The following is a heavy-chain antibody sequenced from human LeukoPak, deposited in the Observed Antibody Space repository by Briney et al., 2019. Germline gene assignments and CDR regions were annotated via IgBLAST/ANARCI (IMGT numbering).Heavy chain of an antibody. Sequence: GGSLRLSCTASGFTSSGYSMNWIRQAPGKGLEWVSSFGTRSTSVYHAGSVKGRFAISRGNAKNSLYLQMNSLRAEDTALYYCAREVSEGFDFWGQGTLVTVSS. D-gene: IGHD1-26*01. V-gene: IGHV3-21*01. CDR2: FGTRSTSV. CDR3: AREVSEGFDF. CDR1: GFTSSGYS. J-gene: IGHJ4*02.